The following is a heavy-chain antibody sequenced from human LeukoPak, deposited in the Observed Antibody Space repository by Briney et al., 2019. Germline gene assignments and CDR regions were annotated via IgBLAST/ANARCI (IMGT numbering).Heavy chain of an antibody. CDR3: ASHPSGSYGQVDC. D-gene: IGHD1-26*01. V-gene: IGHV4-59*01. CDR2: IYYSGST. CDR1: GGSISHYY. J-gene: IGHJ4*02. Sequence: PSETLSLTRTVSGGSISHYYWSWIRQPPGKGLEWIGYIYYSGSTNYNPSLKSRVTISLDTSKNQFSLKLSSVTAADTAVYYCASHPSGSYGQVDCWGQGTLVTVSS.